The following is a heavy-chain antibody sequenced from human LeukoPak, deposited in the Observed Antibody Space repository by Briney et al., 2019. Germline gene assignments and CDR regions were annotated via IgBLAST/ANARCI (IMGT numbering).Heavy chain of an antibody. CDR1: GGSISSYY. CDR2: IYTSGST. CDR3: ARGIAAARNDAFDI. Sequence: SETLSLTCTVSGGSISSYYWSWIRQPAGKGLEWIGRIYTSGSTNYNPSLKSRVTMSVDTSKNQFSLKLSSVTAADTAVYYCARGIAAARNDAFDIWGRGTMVTVSS. J-gene: IGHJ3*02. V-gene: IGHV4-4*07. D-gene: IGHD6-13*01.